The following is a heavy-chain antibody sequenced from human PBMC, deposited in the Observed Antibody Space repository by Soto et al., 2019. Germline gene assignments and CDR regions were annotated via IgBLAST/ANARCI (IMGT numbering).Heavy chain of an antibody. Sequence: QVQLVESAGGGVQPGRSLRLSCAASGFTFSSYGMHWVRQAPGKGLEWVAFISYDGINKYYADSVKGRFTISRDNSKNTLYLQMSSLRAEETAVYYCAKDRWVGQRRSYFDYWGQGTLVTVSS. CDR2: ISYDGINK. J-gene: IGHJ4*02. CDR1: GFTFSSYG. CDR3: AKDRWVGQRRSYFDY. V-gene: IGHV3-30*18. D-gene: IGHD1-1*01.